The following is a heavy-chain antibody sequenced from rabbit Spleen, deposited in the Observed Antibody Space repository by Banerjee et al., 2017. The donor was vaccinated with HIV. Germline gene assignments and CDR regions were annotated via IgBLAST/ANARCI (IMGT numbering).Heavy chain of an antibody. CDR2: IATSSSGST. D-gene: IGHD4-1*01. J-gene: IGHJ4*01. CDR3: AKSGYASGWNADF. CDR1: GFSFSSGYD. V-gene: IGHV1S40*01. Sequence: QSLEESGGDLVKPGASLTLTCTVSGFSFSSGYDMCWVRQAPGKGLEWIADIATSSSGSTYYASWAKGRFTISKTSSTTVTLQMTSLTVADTATYFCAKSGYASGWNADFWGQGTLVTVS.